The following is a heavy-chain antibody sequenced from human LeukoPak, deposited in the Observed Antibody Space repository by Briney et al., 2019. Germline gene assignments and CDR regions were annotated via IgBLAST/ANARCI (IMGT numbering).Heavy chain of an antibody. J-gene: IGHJ6*03. Sequence: GGSLRLSCAASGFTFSGYEMNWVRQAPGKGLEWVSYISSSGSTIYYADSVKGRFTISRYNAKNSLYLQMNSLRAEDTAVYYCARDGWDTAQRIYYYYYMDVWGKGTTVTVSS. CDR3: ARDGWDTAQRIYYYYYMDV. CDR1: GFTFSGYE. V-gene: IGHV3-48*03. D-gene: IGHD5-18*01. CDR2: ISSSGSTI.